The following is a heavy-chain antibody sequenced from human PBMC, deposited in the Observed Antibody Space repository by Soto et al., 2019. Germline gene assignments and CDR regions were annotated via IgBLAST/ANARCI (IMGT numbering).Heavy chain of an antibody. J-gene: IGHJ4*02. D-gene: IGHD2-15*01. CDR3: ANPGYCSDGTCYPDY. CDR2: IHHSGST. Sequence: VQLQQWGAGLLKPSETLSLTCAVYGGSLSGSYWSWIRQPPGTGLEWIGEIHHSGSTYYNPSLNSRVTLSIDTSKNPFSLKLNSVTASDAAVYYCANPGYCSDGTCYPDYRGQRTLVTVSS. V-gene: IGHV4-34*01. CDR1: GGSLSGSY.